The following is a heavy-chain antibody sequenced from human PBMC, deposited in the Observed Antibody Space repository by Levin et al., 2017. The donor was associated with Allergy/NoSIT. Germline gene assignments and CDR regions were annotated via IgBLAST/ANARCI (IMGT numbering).Heavy chain of an antibody. D-gene: IGHD5-12*01. Sequence: SETLSLTCTVSGGSISSGSYYWSWIRQPAGTGLEWIGRIYTSGSTNYNPSLKSRVTISVDTSKNQFSLKLSSVTAADTAVYYCARVVGTGRAFDIWGQGTMVTVSS. CDR3: ARVVGTGRAFDI. J-gene: IGHJ3*02. V-gene: IGHV4-61*02. CDR1: GGSISSGSYY. CDR2: IYTSGST.